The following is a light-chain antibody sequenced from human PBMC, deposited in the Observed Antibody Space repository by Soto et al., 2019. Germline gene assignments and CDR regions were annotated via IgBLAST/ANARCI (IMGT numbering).Light chain of an antibody. CDR3: QQFNSYPIT. CDR2: AAS. CDR1: QGINTY. V-gene: IGKV1-9*01. J-gene: IGKJ5*01. Sequence: DIQLTQSPSFLSASVGDRVTITCRASQGINTYLGWYQQKPVKAPKLLIYAASTLQTGVPSRFSGSGSWTEFTLTISSLQPEDFATYYCQQFNSYPITFGQGTRLEIK.